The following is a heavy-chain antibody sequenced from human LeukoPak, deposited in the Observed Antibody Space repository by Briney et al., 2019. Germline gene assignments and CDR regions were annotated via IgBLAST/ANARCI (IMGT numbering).Heavy chain of an antibody. CDR3: AKDPAYYYGSGSYYNYYMDV. J-gene: IGHJ6*03. Sequence: PGGSLRLSCAASGFTFSSYAMSWVRQAPGKGLEWVSAISGSGGSTYYADSVKGRFTISRDNSKNTLYLQMNSLRAEDTAVYYCAKDPAYYYGSGSYYNYYMDVWGKGTTVTVSS. V-gene: IGHV3-23*01. CDR1: GFTFSSYA. D-gene: IGHD3-10*01. CDR2: ISGSGGST.